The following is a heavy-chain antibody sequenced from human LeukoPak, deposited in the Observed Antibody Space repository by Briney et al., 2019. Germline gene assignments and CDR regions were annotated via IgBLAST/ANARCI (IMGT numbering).Heavy chain of an antibody. CDR1: GVTFSSYW. V-gene: IGHV3-74*01. CDR3: ARGRPHGNDY. J-gene: IGHJ4*02. D-gene: IGHD4-23*01. CDR2: IASDGSST. Sequence: GGSLRLSCAASGVTFSSYWMNWVRQAPGKGLVWVSRIASDGSSTTYADSVKGRFSISRDNAKNTLYLQMNSLRVEDTAVYYCARGRPHGNDYWGQGTLVTVSS.